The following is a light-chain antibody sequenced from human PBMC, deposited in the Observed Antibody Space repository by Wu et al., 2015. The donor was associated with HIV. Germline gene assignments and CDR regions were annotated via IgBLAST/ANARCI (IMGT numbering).Light chain of an antibody. J-gene: IGKJ4*01. CDR1: QSISSW. Sequence: DIQMTQSPSALSASVGDRVTITCRASQSISSWLAWYQQKPGKAPKILIYRASSLESGVPARFSGSGYGTEFTLTISSLQPDDFATYFCQQYNTYLLAFGGGTKVEI. CDR3: QQYNTYLLA. CDR2: RAS. V-gene: IGKV1-5*03.